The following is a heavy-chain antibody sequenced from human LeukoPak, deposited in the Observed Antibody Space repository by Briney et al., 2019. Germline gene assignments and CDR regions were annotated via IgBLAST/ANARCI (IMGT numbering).Heavy chain of an antibody. CDR2: INHSGST. Sequence: SETLSLTCVVYGGSFSGYYWSWIRQPPGKGLEWIGEINHSGSTNYNPSLKSRVTISVDTSKNQFSLKLSSVTAADTAVYYCARDPHSSTLYYFDYWGQGTLVTVSS. V-gene: IGHV4-34*01. D-gene: IGHD6-6*01. J-gene: IGHJ4*02. CDR1: GGSFSGYY. CDR3: ARDPHSSTLYYFDY.